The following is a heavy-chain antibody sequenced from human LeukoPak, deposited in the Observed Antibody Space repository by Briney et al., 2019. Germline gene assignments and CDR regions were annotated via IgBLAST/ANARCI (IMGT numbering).Heavy chain of an antibody. CDR3: ARDQYYGSGSSAMDV. V-gene: IGHV1-2*04. CDR1: GYTFPGYY. CDR2: INPNSGGT. D-gene: IGHD3-10*01. Sequence: ASVKVSCKASGYTFPGYYMHWVRQAPGQGLEWMGWINPNSGGTNYAQKFQGWVTMTRDTSISTAYMELSRLRSDDTAVYYCARDQYYGSGSSAMDVWGKGTTVTVSS. J-gene: IGHJ6*04.